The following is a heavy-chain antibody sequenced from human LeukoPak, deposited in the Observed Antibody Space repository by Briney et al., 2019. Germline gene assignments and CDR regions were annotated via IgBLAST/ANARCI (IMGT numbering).Heavy chain of an antibody. Sequence: GASVKVSCKASGYTFTGYYMHWVRQAPGQGLEWMGWINPNSGGTNYAQKFQGRVTMTRDTSISTAYMELSRLRSDDTAVYYCARDGIFHGSGRTNYYYYYMDVWGKGTTVTVSS. V-gene: IGHV1-2*02. CDR2: INPNSGGT. CDR1: GYTFTGYY. J-gene: IGHJ6*03. CDR3: ARDGIFHGSGRTNYYYYYMDV. D-gene: IGHD3-10*01.